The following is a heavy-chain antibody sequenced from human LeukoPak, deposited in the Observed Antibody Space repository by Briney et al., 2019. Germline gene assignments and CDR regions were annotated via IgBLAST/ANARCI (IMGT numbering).Heavy chain of an antibody. V-gene: IGHV1-18*01. CDR1: GGTFSSYA. CDR2: ISAYNGNT. CDR3: ARAKVVGTTLGNY. Sequence: ASVKVSCKASGGTFSSYAISWVRQAPGQGLEWMGWISAYNGNTNYAQKLQGRVTMTTDTSTSTAYMELRSLRSDDTAVYYCARAKVVGTTLGNYWGQGTLVTVSS. D-gene: IGHD1-26*01. J-gene: IGHJ4*02.